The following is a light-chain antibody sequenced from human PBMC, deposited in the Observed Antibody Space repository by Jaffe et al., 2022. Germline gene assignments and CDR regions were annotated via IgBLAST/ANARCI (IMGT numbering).Light chain of an antibody. J-gene: IGLJ2*01. V-gene: IGLV3-1*01. CDR3: QAWDSSTAP. CDR1: KLGDKY. Sequence: SYELTQPPSVSVSPGQTASITCSGDKLGDKYACWYQQKPGQSPVLVIYQDSKRPSGIPERFSGSNSGNTATLTISGTQAMDEADYYCQAWDSSTAPFGGGTKLTVL. CDR2: QDS.